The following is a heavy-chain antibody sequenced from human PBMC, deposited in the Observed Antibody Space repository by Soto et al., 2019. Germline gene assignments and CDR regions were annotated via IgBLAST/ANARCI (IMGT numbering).Heavy chain of an antibody. J-gene: IGHJ4*02. D-gene: IGHD2-15*01. V-gene: IGHV3-30*18. Sequence: QVQLVESGGGVVQSGRSLRLSCAASGFTFSSYGMHWVRQAPGKGQEWVAVISYDGSNKYYADSVKGRFTISRDNSKNTLYLQMNSLRAEDTAVYYCAKDGDIVVVVAARYFDYWGQGTLVTVSS. CDR1: GFTFSSYG. CDR2: ISYDGSNK. CDR3: AKDGDIVVVVAARYFDY.